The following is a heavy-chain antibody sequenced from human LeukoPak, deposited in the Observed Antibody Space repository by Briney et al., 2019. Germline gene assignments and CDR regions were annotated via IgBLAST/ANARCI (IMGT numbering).Heavy chain of an antibody. V-gene: IGHV3-7*01. D-gene: IGHD1-26*01. CDR1: GFTLSSYG. CDR3: AGERTRIVGATRGNAFDI. Sequence: PGGSLRLSCAASGFTLSSYGMSWGPQAPGTRLKWVANIKQDRSEKHSVDSVKGRFTISRDNAKSSLYLQMNSLRAEDTAVYYCAGERTRIVGATRGNAFDIWGQGTMVTVSS. CDR2: IKQDRSEK. J-gene: IGHJ3*02.